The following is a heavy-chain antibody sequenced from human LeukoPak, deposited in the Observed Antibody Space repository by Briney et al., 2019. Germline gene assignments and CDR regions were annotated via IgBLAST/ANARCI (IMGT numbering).Heavy chain of an antibody. V-gene: IGHV1-3*01. CDR2: INAGNGNT. CDR3: ARPVIKNDAFDI. J-gene: IGHJ3*02. Sequence: ASVKVSCKASGYTFTSYAMHWVRQAPGQRLEWMGWINAGNGNTKYSQKFQGRVTITRDTSASTAYMELSSLRSEDTAVYYCARPVIKNDAFDIWGQGTMVTVSS. CDR1: GYTFTSYA.